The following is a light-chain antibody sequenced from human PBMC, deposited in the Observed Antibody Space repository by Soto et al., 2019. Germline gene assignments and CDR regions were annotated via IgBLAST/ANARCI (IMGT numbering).Light chain of an antibody. V-gene: IGLV2-11*01. CDR3: CSYAGSYTFVV. CDR1: SSDVGGYNS. J-gene: IGLJ2*01. Sequence: QSALTQPRSVPGSPGQSVTISCTGTSSDVGGYNSVSWYQQHPGKAPKLIIYDVSKRPSGVPDRFSGSKSGNTASLTISGLQAEDEADYYCCSYAGSYTFVVFGGGTKLTVL. CDR2: DVS.